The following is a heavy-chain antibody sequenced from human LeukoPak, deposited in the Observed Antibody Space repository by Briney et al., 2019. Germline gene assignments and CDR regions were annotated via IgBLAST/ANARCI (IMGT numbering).Heavy chain of an antibody. J-gene: IGHJ4*02. Sequence: SVKVSCMASGGTFSSYAISWVRQAPGHGLEWMGGIIPIFGTANYAQKLQGRVTITADKSTSTAYMELSSLRSEDTAVYYCARDRGRALYYASGSGYWGQGTLVTVSS. CDR3: ARDRGRALYYASGSGY. CDR1: GGTFSSYA. CDR2: IIPIFGTA. D-gene: IGHD3-10*01. V-gene: IGHV1-69*06.